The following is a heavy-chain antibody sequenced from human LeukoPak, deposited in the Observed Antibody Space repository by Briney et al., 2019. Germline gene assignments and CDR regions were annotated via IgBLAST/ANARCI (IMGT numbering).Heavy chain of an antibody. CDR3: ARAGGYSYGAPSSWYFDL. Sequence: ASEKVSCKASGGTFSSYAISWVRQAPGQGLEWMGGIIPIFGTANYAQKFQGRVTITADESTSTAYMELSSLRSEDTAVYYCARAGGYSYGAPSSWYFDLWGRGTLVTVSS. CDR2: IIPIFGTA. D-gene: IGHD5-18*01. V-gene: IGHV1-69*13. CDR1: GGTFSSYA. J-gene: IGHJ2*01.